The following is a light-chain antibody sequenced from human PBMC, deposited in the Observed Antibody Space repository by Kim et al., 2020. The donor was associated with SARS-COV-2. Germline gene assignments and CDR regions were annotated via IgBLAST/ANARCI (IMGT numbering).Light chain of an antibody. CDR1: HSIGNS. CDR2: GAS. V-gene: IGKV3-20*01. J-gene: IGKJ2*01. CDR3: QKYGSSPYT. Sequence: SLSPGERATLSCRASHSIGNSLAWYQQKPGQAPRLLIYGASSRATGIPDRFSGSGSGTDFTLTISRLEPEDFAVYYCQKYGSSPYTFGQGTKLEI.